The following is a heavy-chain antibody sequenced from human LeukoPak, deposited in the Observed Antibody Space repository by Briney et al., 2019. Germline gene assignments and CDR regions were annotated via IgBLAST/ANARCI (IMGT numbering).Heavy chain of an antibody. D-gene: IGHD3-10*02. V-gene: IGHV4-4*02. CDR3: AKLQRVTMYSFDI. CDR2: VYHSGNT. J-gene: IGHJ3*02. CDR1: GGSISVSNC. Sequence: KPSETLSLTCAVSGGSISVSNCWSWVRQPPGKGLEWIGEVYHSGNTNYNPSLKSRVIISLDKSKNQFPLKLNSVTAADTAVYFCAKLQRVTMYSFDIWGQGALVTVSS.